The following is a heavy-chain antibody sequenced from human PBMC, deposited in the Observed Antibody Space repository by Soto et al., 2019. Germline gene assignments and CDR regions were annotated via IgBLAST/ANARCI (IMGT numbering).Heavy chain of an antibody. J-gene: IGHJ4*02. CDR2: ISGSGGST. CDR3: AREGINNYNEYYFDS. Sequence: GSLRPSCAASGFAFISYAMTFFRHSPWKGLEWVSAISGSGGSTYYADSVKGRFTISRDNAKTSLYLQMNSLRAEDTAVYYCAREGINNYNEYYFDSWGQGTVVTVSS. V-gene: IGHV3-23*01. D-gene: IGHD4-4*01. CDR1: GFAFISYA.